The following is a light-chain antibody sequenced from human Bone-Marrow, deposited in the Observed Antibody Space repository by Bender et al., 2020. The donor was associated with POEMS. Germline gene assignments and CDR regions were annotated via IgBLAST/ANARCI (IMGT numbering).Light chain of an antibody. CDR1: MSNVGTNF. CDR2: RND. CDR3: AAWDGSLNSVL. V-gene: IGLV1-47*01. Sequence: QSVLTQPPSASGTPGQRLTISCSGSMSNVGTNFVYWYQQLPGTAPKLLIFRNDQRPSGVPDRVSRSKSGTSASLAISGLRPEDEADYYCAAWDGSLNSVLFGGGTKLAVL. J-gene: IGLJ2*01.